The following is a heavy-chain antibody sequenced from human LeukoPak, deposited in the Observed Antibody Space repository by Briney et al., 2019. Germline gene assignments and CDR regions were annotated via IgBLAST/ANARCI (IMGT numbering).Heavy chain of an antibody. Sequence: EPLSLLCTLSGGPMSSYYWIWLWQPPGKGLAWIGYIYYSGCNNYNPSVKSRVTISVDMSKNQFSLTLSSVTAADTAVYYCAGTRPVLLWFGEASYYYYYGMDVWGQGTTVTVSS. CDR2: IYYSGCN. V-gene: IGHV4-59*01. CDR3: AGTRPVLLWFGEASYYYYYGMDV. D-gene: IGHD3-10*01. CDR1: GGPMSSYY. J-gene: IGHJ6*02.